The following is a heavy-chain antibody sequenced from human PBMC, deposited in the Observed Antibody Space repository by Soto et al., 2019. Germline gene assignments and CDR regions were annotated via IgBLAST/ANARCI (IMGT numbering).Heavy chain of an antibody. J-gene: IGHJ4*02. CDR1: GFTLSSYG. Sequence: PGGSLRLSCAASGFTLSSYGMHWVRQAPGKGLEWVAVISYDGSNKYYADSVKGRFTISRDNSKNTLYLQMNSLRAEDTAVYYCAKDSSGSYYTQFDYWGQGTLVTVSS. CDR3: AKDSSGSYYTQFDY. CDR2: ISYDGSNK. D-gene: IGHD1-26*01. V-gene: IGHV3-30*18.